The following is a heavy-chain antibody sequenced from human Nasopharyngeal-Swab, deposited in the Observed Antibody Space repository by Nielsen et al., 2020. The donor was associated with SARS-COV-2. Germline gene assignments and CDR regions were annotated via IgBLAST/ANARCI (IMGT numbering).Heavy chain of an antibody. CDR1: GFTFSNYR. D-gene: IGHD3-9*01. CDR3: ARGRGSSTSMIGY. CDR2: INGDGSSL. J-gene: IGHJ6*02. Sequence: GESLKISCAASGFTFSNYRMHWVRQAPGKGLVWVSRINGDGSSLNYADFVKGRFTISTDNAKSTLYLEMNSLRAEDTAVYYCARGRGSSTSMIGYWGQGTTVTVSS. V-gene: IGHV3-74*01.